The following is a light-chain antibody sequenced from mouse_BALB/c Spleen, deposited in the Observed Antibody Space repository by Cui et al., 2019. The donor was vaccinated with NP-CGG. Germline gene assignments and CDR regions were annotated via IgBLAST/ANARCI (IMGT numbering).Light chain of an antibody. Sequence: QAVVPQESALNTSPGETVTLTCRSSTGAVTTSNYANWVQEKPDHLFTGLIGGTNNRAPGVPARFSGSLIGDKAALTITGAQTEDEAIYFCALWYSNHWVFGGGTKLTVL. CDR3: ALWYSNHWV. V-gene: IGLV1*01. CDR2: GTN. J-gene: IGLJ1*01. CDR1: TGAVTTSNY.